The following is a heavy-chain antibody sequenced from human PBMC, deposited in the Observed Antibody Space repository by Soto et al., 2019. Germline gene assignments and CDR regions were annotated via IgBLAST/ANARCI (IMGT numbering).Heavy chain of an antibody. V-gene: IGHV3-23*01. CDR3: ASSYSSSWYYYFDY. J-gene: IGHJ4*02. D-gene: IGHD6-13*01. CDR2: ISGSGGST. Sequence: AGGSLRLSCAASGFTFSSYAMSWVRQAPGKGLEWVSAISGSGGSTYYADSVKGRFTISRDNSKNTLYLQMNSLRAEDTAVYYCASSYSSSWYYYFDYWGQGTLVTVSS. CDR1: GFTFSSYA.